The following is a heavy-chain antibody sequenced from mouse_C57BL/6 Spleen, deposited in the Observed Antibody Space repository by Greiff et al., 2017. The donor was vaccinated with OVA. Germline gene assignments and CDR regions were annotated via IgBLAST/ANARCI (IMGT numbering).Heavy chain of an antibody. J-gene: IGHJ3*01. CDR3: ARDDGYYVRFAY. CDR2: IYPGGGYT. D-gene: IGHD2-3*01. V-gene: IGHV1-63*01. CDR1: GYPFTNYW. Sequence: QVQLQQSGAELVRPGTSVKMSCKASGYPFTNYWIGWAQQRPGHGLEWIGDIYPGGGYTNYNEKFKGKATLTADKSSSTAYMQFSSLTSEDSAIYYCARDDGYYVRFAYWGQGTLVTVSA.